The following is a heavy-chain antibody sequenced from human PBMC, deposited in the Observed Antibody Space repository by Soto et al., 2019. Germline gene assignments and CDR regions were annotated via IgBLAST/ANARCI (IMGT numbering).Heavy chain of an antibody. CDR3: AREDSSTSSDYGMDV. D-gene: IGHD6-13*01. J-gene: IGHJ6*02. V-gene: IGHV1-46*01. CDR1: GYTFTSYY. Sequence: VKVSCKASGYTFTSYYMHWVRQAPGQGLEWMGIINPSGGSTSYAQKFQGGVTMTRDTSTSTVYMELSSLRSEDTAVYYCAREDSSTSSDYGMDVWGQGTTVTVSS. CDR2: INPSGGST.